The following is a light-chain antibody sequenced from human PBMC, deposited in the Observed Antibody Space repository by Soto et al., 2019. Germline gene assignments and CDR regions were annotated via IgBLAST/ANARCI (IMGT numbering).Light chain of an antibody. Sequence: DIQMTQSPSSLSASVGDRVTITCRASEGIGNDLGWYQQKPGKAPKLLIYKASSLESGVPSRFSGSGSGTEFTLSISSLQPDDFAIYYCQEYNSYSGTFGPGTKVDIK. CDR3: QEYNSYSGT. J-gene: IGKJ1*01. V-gene: IGKV1-5*03. CDR1: EGIGND. CDR2: KAS.